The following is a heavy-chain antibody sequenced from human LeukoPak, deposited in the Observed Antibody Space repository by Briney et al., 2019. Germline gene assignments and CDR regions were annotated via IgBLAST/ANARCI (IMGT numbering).Heavy chain of an antibody. CDR2: IYSGGST. D-gene: IGHD6-13*01. CDR3: ARDPDLGIAAAGNY. CDR1: GFTVSSNY. Sequence: GGSLRLSCAASGFTVSSNYMSWVRQAPGKGLEWVSVIYSGGSTYYADSVKGRFTISRDNSKNTLYLQMNSLRAEDTAVYYCARDPDLGIAAAGNYWGQGTLVTVSS. V-gene: IGHV3-66*01. J-gene: IGHJ4*02.